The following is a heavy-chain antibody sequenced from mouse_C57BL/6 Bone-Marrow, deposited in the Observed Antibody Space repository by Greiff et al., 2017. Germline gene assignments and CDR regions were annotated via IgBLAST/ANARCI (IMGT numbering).Heavy chain of an antibody. D-gene: IGHD2-10*02. CDR3: ARSPPYEDYAMGD. V-gene: IGHV1-55*01. CDR2: IYPGSGST. Sequence: QVQLQQPGAELVKPGASVKMSCKASGYTFTSYWITWVKQRPGQGLEWIGDIYPGSGSTNYNEKFKSKATLTVDTSSSTAYMQLSSLTSEDAAVYYCARSPPYEDYAMGDWGQGTSVTVSS. J-gene: IGHJ4*01. CDR1: GYTFTSYW.